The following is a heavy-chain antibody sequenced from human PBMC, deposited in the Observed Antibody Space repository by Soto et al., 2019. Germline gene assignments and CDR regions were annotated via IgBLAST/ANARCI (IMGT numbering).Heavy chain of an antibody. CDR2: IDPSDSYT. CDR1: GYSFISYW. J-gene: IGHJ6*02. D-gene: IGHD6-19*01. Sequence: PGESLKISCKGSGYSFISYWISWVRQMPGKGLEWMGRIDPSDSYTNYSPSFQGHVTISADKSISTAYLQWSSLKASDTAMYYCARSRRGAYSSGWYSLSGYYNYGIDVWGQGTKVTVSS. V-gene: IGHV5-10-1*01. CDR3: ARSRRGAYSSGWYSLSGYYNYGIDV.